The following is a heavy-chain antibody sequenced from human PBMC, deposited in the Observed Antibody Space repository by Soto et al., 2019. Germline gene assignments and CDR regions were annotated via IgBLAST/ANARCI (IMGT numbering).Heavy chain of an antibody. J-gene: IGHJ6*02. V-gene: IGHV4-30-4*08. D-gene: IGHD3-3*01. Sequence: SENLCHTCTVSGGSISSDDYYWSWIRHRPGKGLEWIGYIYYSGSTYYNPSLKSRVTISVDTSKNQFSLKLSSVTAADTAVYYCARDELGGYFWSGYYTHYYYFGMAVWGQGTTVT. CDR3: ARDELGGYFWSGYYTHYYYFGMAV. CDR2: IYYSGST. CDR1: GGSISSDDYY.